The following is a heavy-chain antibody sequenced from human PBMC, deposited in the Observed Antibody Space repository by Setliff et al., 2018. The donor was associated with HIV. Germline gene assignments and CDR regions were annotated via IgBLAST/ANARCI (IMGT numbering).Heavy chain of an antibody. CDR2: INPNSGGT. J-gene: IGHJ4*02. CDR1: GYSFSKYG. D-gene: IGHD4-17*01. CDR3: AREGGSTVAHSPLDY. V-gene: IGHV1-2*02. Sequence: ASVKVSCKASGYSFSKYGISWVRQAPGQGLEWMGWINPNSGGTNCAQKFQGRVTMTRDTYIGTAYMELSRLRSYDPAVYYCAREGGSTVAHSPLDYWGQGSPVTVSS.